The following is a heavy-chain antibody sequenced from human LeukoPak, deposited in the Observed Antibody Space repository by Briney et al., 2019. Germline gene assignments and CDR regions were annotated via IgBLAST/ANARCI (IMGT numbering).Heavy chain of an antibody. J-gene: IGHJ6*03. D-gene: IGHD6-13*01. CDR2: IKSKTDGGAT. CDR1: GFTFSNAW. V-gene: IGHV3-15*01. Sequence: GGSLRLSCAASGFTFSNAWMSWVRQAPGKGLEWVGRIKSKTDGGATDYAAPVKGSFTISRDDSKNTLYLQMNSLKTEDTAVYYCTTELRIAPGYYMDVWGKGTTVTVSS. CDR3: TTELRIAPGYYMDV.